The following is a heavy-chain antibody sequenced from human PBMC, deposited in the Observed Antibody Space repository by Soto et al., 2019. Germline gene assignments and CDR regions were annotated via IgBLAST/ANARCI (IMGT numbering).Heavy chain of an antibody. V-gene: IGHV2-5*02. Sequence: QITLKASGPTLMKPAQTLTLTCTFSGVSLTTRGAGVGWFRQPPGKPLEWLALIYLDDDKRYSPALKTRLTITKNTSKNQVVLTMTNMDLEDTATYHCAHSLSVATAFDYWGQGLLVTVSS. CDR2: IYLDDDK. D-gene: IGHD6-6*01. CDR1: GVSLTTRGAG. CDR3: AHSLSVATAFDY. J-gene: IGHJ4*02.